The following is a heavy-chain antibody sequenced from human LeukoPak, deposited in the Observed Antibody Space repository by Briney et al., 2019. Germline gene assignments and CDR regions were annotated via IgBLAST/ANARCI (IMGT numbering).Heavy chain of an antibody. Sequence: PSETLSLTCTVSGGSISSSSYYWGWIRQPPGKGLEWIGSIYYSGSTYYNPSLKSRVTISVDTSKNQFSLKLSSVTAADTAVYYCARDRGNWNYADYFDYWGQGTLVTVSS. CDR2: IYYSGST. CDR3: ARDRGNWNYADYFDY. CDR1: GGSISSSSYY. D-gene: IGHD1-7*01. J-gene: IGHJ4*02. V-gene: IGHV4-39*07.